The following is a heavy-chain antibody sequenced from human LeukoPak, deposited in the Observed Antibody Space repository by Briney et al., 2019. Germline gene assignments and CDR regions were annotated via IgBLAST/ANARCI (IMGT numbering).Heavy chain of an antibody. D-gene: IGHD2-2*03. CDR1: GGSISSGSYY. J-gene: IGHJ6*02. Sequence: PSQTLSLTCTVSGGSISSGSYYWSWIRQPAGKGLEWIGRIYTSGSTNYNPSLKSRVTISVDTSKNQFSLKLSSVTAADTAVYYCARDRGYCSSTSCYYYYYGMDVWGQGTTVTVSS. CDR3: ARDRGYCSSTSCYYYYYGMDV. CDR2: IYTSGST. V-gene: IGHV4-61*02.